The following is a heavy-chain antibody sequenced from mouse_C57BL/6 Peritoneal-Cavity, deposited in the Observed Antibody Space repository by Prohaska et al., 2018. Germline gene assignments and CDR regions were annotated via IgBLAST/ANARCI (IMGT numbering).Heavy chain of an antibody. CDR2: IFPGSGST. D-gene: IGHD1-1*01. CDR3: ARGGYYYGSSYPFAY. Sequence: QVQLQQSGPELVKPGASVKISCKASGYTFTDYSINWVKQRPGQGLEWIGWIFPGSGSTYYNEKFKGKATLTVDKSSSTAYMLLSSLTSEDSAVYFCARGGYYYGSSYPFAYWGQGTLVTVSA. CDR1: GYTFTDYS. J-gene: IGHJ3*01. V-gene: IGHV1-75*01.